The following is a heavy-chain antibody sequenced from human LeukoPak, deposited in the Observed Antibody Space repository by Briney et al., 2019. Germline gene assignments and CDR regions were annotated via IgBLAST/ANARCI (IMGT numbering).Heavy chain of an antibody. Sequence: GGSLRLSCAASGFTFSSYAMSWVRQAPGKGLEYVSGISSNGGSTYYANSVKGRFTISRDNSKNTLYLQMGSLRAEDMAVYYCARDPGYDSPDVDAFGIWGQGTMVTVSS. CDR1: GFTFSSYA. V-gene: IGHV3-64*01. CDR2: ISSNGGST. D-gene: IGHD3-22*01. J-gene: IGHJ3*02. CDR3: ARDPGYDSPDVDAFGI.